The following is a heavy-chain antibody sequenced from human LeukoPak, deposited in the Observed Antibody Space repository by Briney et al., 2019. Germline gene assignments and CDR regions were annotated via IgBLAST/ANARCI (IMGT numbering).Heavy chain of an antibody. V-gene: IGHV3-11*04. J-gene: IGHJ4*02. CDR3: ARDRYSSSSPPDY. D-gene: IGHD6-6*01. CDR1: GFTFSDYY. Sequence: GGSLRLSCAASGFTFSDYYMSWIRQAPGKGLEWVSYISSSGSTIYYADSVKGRFTISRDNAKNSLYLQMNSLRAEDTAVYYCARDRYSSSSPPDYWGQGTLVTVSS. CDR2: ISSSGSTI.